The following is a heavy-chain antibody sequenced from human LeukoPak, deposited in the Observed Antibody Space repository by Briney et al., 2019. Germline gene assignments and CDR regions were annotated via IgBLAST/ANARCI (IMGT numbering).Heavy chain of an antibody. D-gene: IGHD3-22*01. CDR2: IYSSGST. CDR3: ARGEYDSSAYWGYYFEN. J-gene: IGHJ4*02. Sequence: PSETLSLTCTVSGGSISSYYWSWVRQPAGKGLEWIGRIYSSGSTNYSPSFKSRVTISVDTSKNQFSLNLSSVTAADTAVYYCARGEYDSSAYWGYYFENWGQGTLVTVSS. V-gene: IGHV4-4*07. CDR1: GGSISSYY.